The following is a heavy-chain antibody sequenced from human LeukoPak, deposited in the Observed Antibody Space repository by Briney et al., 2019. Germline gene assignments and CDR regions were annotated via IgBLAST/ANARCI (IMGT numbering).Heavy chain of an antibody. CDR1: GFTFSSYT. CDR2: IKNDGSSP. V-gene: IGHV3-74*03. CDR3: ARGASGMDV. J-gene: IGHJ6*02. Sequence: GGSLRLSCAASGFTFSSYTMHWVRQAPGKGLVWVSRIKNDGSSPTYADSVKGRLTISRDNAKNTLDLQMNSLRAEDTAVYYCARGASGMDVWGQGSTVTVSS.